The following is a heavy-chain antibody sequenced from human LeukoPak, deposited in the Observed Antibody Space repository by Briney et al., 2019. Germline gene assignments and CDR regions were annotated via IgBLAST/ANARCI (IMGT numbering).Heavy chain of an antibody. CDR3: AREPFHGALDY. V-gene: IGHV3-7*01. Sequence: GGSLSLSHAASGFTFTTSWVSCVRQPPGKGLEWVADMNPDGSTIVYVDSVQGRFTSSRDNAKNFVYLQINSLKGQDTAFFYCAREPFHGALDYWGQGHLVTVSS. CDR1: GFTFTTSW. D-gene: IGHD4/OR15-4a*01. CDR2: MNPDGSTI. J-gene: IGHJ4*02.